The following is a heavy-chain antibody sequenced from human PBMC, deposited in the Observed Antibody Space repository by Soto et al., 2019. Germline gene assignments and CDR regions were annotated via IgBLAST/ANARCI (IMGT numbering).Heavy chain of an antibody. CDR2: ITSASDYI. CDR1: GFMFTKST. V-gene: IGHV3-21*01. D-gene: IGHD3-9*01. CDR3: AGVGTGSSTPLDI. Sequence: GGSLRLSCVASGFMFTKSTMNWVRQAPGKGLEWVSSITSASDYIFYADSVKGRFTISRDNANNSLYLQMNSLRAEDTAVYHCAGVGTGSSTPLDIWGQGTMVTVSS. J-gene: IGHJ3*02.